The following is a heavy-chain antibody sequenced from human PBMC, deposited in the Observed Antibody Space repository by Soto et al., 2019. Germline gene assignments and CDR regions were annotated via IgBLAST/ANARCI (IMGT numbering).Heavy chain of an antibody. CDR2: INHSGST. V-gene: IGHV4-34*01. Sequence: SETLSLTCAVYGGSFSCYYLSWIRQPPGKGLEWIGEINHSGSTNYNPSLKSRVTISVDTSKNQFSLKLSSVTAADTAVYYCARAMYSSGWYLDWFDPWGQGTLVTVSS. CDR3: ARAMYSSGWYLDWFDP. J-gene: IGHJ5*02. CDR1: GGSFSCYY. D-gene: IGHD6-19*01.